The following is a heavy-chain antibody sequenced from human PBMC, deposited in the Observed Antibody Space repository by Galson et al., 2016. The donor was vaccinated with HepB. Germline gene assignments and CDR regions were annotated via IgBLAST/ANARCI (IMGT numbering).Heavy chain of an antibody. D-gene: IGHD5-18*01. J-gene: IGHJ4*02. V-gene: IGHV3-48*02. CDR2: ITSTSKTI. Sequence: SLRLSCAASGFTFSTYSMNWVRQAPGKGLEWVSFITSTSKTIYYADSVKGRFAISRDNAQNSLYLQMNSLRDDDTGVYYCARGRLAVPETADKSFEYWGQGTLVTVSS. CDR1: GFTFSTYS. CDR3: ARGRLAVPETADKSFEY.